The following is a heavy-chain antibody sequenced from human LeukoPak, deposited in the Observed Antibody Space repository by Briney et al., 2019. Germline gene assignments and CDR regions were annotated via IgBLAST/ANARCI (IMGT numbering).Heavy chain of an antibody. D-gene: IGHD3-22*01. V-gene: IGHV5-51*01. CDR1: GYSFTNYW. CDR2: IYPGDSDT. J-gene: IGHJ4*02. CDR3: AKTHYSSGYYADFDY. Sequence: GESLKISCKGSGYSFTNYWIGWVRQKPGKGLEWMGIIYPGDSDTRYSPSFQGQVTISADKSISTAYLQWSSLKASDTAMYYCAKTHYSSGYYADFDYWGLGTLVTVSS.